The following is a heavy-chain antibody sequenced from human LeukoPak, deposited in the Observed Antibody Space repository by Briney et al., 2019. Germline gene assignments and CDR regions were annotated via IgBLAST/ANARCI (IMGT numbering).Heavy chain of an antibody. CDR3: VSTEYSSGRLLTFDI. J-gene: IGHJ3*02. CDR1: GFTVSSNY. D-gene: IGHD6-19*01. Sequence: GGSLRLSCAASGFTVSSNYMSWVRQTPGKGLEWVSVIYSTGTTYFADSVKGRFAITRDNSKNTLYLQMISLRAEDTAVYYCVSTEYSSGRLLTFDIWGQGTMVTVSS. V-gene: IGHV3-66*01. CDR2: IYSTGTT.